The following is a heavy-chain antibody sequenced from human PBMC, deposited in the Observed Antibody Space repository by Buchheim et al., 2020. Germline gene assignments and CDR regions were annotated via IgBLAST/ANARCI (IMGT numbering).Heavy chain of an antibody. CDR2: IKQDGSEK. V-gene: IGHV3-7*01. J-gene: IGHJ4*02. CDR1: GFTFKNYA. CDR3: ARVEIELDLDY. Sequence: EVQLLESGGGLVQPGGSLRLSCAASGFTFKNYAMSWVRQAPGKGLEWVANIKQDGSEKYYVDSVKGRFTISRDNAKNSLYLQMNSLRAEDTAVYYCARVEIELDLDYWGQGTL. D-gene: IGHD6-6*01.